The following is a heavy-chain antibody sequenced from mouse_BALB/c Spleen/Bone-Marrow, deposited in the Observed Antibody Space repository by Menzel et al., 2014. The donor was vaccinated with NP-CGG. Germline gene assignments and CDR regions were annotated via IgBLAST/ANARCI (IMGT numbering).Heavy chain of an antibody. CDR1: GYTFTSYW. Sequence: QVQLKESGAELVKPGASVKLSCKASGYTFTSYWMYWVKQRPGQGLEWIGEINPSNGRTNYNEKFKSKATLTVDKSSSTAYMQLSSLTSEDSAVYYCARTYFDYWGQGTTLTVSS. J-gene: IGHJ2*01. CDR2: INPSNGRT. CDR3: ARTYFDY. V-gene: IGHV1S81*02.